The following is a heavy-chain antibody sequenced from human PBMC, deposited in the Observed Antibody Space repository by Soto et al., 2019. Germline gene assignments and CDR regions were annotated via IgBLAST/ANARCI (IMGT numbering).Heavy chain of an antibody. D-gene: IGHD1-26*01. V-gene: IGHV4-39*01. Sequence: QLQLQESGPGLVKPSETLSLTCTVSGGSISSSSYYWGWIRQPPGKGLEWIGSIYYSGSTYYNPSIKSRVTISVDTSKNQFSLKLSSVTAADTAVYYCARLPIVGAPYGMDVWGQGTTVTVSS. CDR2: IYYSGST. CDR3: ARLPIVGAPYGMDV. CDR1: GGSISSSSYY. J-gene: IGHJ6*02.